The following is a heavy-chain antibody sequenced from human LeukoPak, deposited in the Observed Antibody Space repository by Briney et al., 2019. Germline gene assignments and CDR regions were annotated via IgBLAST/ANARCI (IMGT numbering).Heavy chain of an antibody. D-gene: IGHD2-8*01. V-gene: IGHV3-7*01. Sequence: PGGSLRLSCAVSGFSFTNAWMSWVRQAAGKGLEWVANIKQDGSEKYYVDSVKGRFTISRDNAKNSLYLQMNSLRAEDTAVYYCARDVLGGFDYWGQGTLVTVSS. CDR3: ARDVLGGFDY. CDR1: GFSFTNAW. J-gene: IGHJ4*02. CDR2: IKQDGSEK.